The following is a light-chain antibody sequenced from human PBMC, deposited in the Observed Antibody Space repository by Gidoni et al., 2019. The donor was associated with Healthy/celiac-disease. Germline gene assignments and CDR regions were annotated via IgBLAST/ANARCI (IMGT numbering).Light chain of an antibody. J-gene: IGKJ2*01. CDR2: WAS. V-gene: IGKV4-1*01. CDR1: QSVLYSSNNKNY. CDR3: QQDYSTPYT. Sequence: DIVMTQSPASLAVSLGERATINGKSSQSVLYSSNNKNYLSWYQQKPGQPPKLLIYWASPRESGVPDRFGGSGSGTDLTLTIGSLQAEDVEVYYCQQDYSTPYTFGQGPSWRSN.